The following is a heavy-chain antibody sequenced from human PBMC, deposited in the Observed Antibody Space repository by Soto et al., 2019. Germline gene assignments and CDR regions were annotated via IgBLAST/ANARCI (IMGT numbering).Heavy chain of an antibody. V-gene: IGHV3-23*01. CDR3: ARDPPATRHGMDV. CDR2: ISGSGGST. Sequence: GGSLRLSCAASGFTFSSYAMSWVRQAPGKGLEWVSAISGSGGSTYYADSVEGRFTISRDNSKNTLYLQMKSLRAEDTAVYYCARDPPATRHGMDVWGQGTTVTVSS. CDR1: GFTFSSYA. J-gene: IGHJ6*02.